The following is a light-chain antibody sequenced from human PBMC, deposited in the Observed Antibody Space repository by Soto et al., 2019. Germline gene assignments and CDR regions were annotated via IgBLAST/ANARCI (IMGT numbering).Light chain of an antibody. V-gene: IGKV3-20*01. CDR3: QQYGSSPPIT. J-gene: IGKJ5*01. Sequence: EIVLTQSPGTLSLSPGVRATLSCRASQSVSSSNLAWYQQKPGQAPRLLIYGASSRATGIPDRFSGSGSGTDFTLTISRLEPEDVAVYYCQQYGSSPPITFGQGTRLEIK. CDR1: QSVSSSN. CDR2: GAS.